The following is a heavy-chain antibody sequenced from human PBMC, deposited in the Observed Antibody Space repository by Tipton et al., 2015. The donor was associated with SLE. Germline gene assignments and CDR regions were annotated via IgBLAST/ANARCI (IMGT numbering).Heavy chain of an antibody. V-gene: IGHV4-61*02. CDR2: ISVSTGRT. D-gene: IGHD3-22*01. CDR1: GGSISSDNSY. CDR3: ARDGYYYDTSGSTPFDY. Sequence: TLSLTCTVSGGSISSDNSYWSWVRQPAGKGLEWIGRISVSTGRTNYNPSLKSRVTMSVDTSKNQFSLNLSSVTAADTALYFCARDGYYYDTSGSTPFDYWGQGKLVTVSS. J-gene: IGHJ4*02.